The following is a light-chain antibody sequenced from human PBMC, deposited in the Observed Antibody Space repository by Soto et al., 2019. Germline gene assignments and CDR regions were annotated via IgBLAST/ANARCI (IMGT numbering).Light chain of an antibody. CDR3: QHSTNLPHP. Sequence: EIVMTQSPATLSVSPGERATLSCRASQSVSSNLAWYQQKPGQAPRLLIYGASTRATGIPARFSGSGSGTEFTLTISSLQSANFAVYYCQHSTNLPHPFGQGTRLEIK. J-gene: IGKJ2*01. CDR1: QSVSSN. CDR2: GAS. V-gene: IGKV3-15*01.